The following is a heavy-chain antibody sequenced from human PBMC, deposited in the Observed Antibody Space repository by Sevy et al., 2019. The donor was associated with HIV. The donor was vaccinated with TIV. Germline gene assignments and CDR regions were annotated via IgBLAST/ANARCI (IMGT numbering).Heavy chain of an antibody. D-gene: IGHD5-18*01. V-gene: IGHV3-9*01. J-gene: IGHJ6*02. CDR1: GFTFEDSA. Sequence: GGSLRLSCAASGFTFEDSAMHWVRQAPGKGLEWVSGISWNSATRGYADSVKGRFTISRDNAKNSLYLQMNSLRAEDTALYYCAKDGRPADTAMVISGGYYYYYGMDVWGQGTTVTVSS. CDR2: ISWNSATR. CDR3: AKDGRPADTAMVISGGYYYYYGMDV.